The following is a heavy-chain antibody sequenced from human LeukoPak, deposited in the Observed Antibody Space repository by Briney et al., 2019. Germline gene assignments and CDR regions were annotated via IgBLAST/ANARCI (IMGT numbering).Heavy chain of an antibody. V-gene: IGHV3-33*01. D-gene: IGHD4-17*01. CDR2: IWYDGTNK. Sequence: GGSLRLSCAASGFTFSSYGMHWVRQAPGKGLEWVAVIWYDGTNKYYADSVKGRFTISRDNSKNTLYLQMNSLRAEDTAVYYCARATVTRWFDPWGQGTLVTVSS. CDR3: ARATVTRWFDP. J-gene: IGHJ5*02. CDR1: GFTFSSYG.